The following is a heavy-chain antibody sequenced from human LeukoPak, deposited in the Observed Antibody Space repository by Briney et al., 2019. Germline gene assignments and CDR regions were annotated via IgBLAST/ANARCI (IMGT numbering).Heavy chain of an antibody. CDR2: ISYDGSNK. J-gene: IGHJ4*02. Sequence: PGGSLRLSCAASGFTFSSYGMHWVRQAPGKGLEWVAVISYDGSNKYYADSVKGRFTISRDNSKNTLYLQMNSLRAEDTAVYYCAKVSHSGPENYWGQGTLVTVSS. CDR3: AKVSHSGPENY. CDR1: GFTFSSYG. D-gene: IGHD2-21*01. V-gene: IGHV3-30*18.